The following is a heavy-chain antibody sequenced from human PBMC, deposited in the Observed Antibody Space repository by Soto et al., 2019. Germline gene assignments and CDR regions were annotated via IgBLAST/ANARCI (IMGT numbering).Heavy chain of an antibody. CDR3: ARGYSNAYVGNWFDP. CDR2: IYYSGRT. J-gene: IGHJ5*02. V-gene: IGHV4-31*03. Sequence: SETLSLTCTVSGGSISSGGNYWSWIRQHPGKGLEWIGYIYYSGRTSYTPSLKSRVTISADTYKNQFSLNLSSVTAADTAVYYCARGYSNAYVGNWFDPWGQGTLVIVSS. CDR1: GGSISSGGNY. D-gene: IGHD3-16*01.